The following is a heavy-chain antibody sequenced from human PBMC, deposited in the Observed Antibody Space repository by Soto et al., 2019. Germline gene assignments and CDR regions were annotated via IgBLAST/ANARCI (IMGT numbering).Heavy chain of an antibody. CDR1: GYTFTGYY. J-gene: IGHJ4*02. CDR3: ARDRTGSLQPHYFDY. D-gene: IGHD3-10*01. CDR2: INPNIGGP. V-gene: IGHV1-2*02. Sequence: GASVKVSCKASGYTFTGYYMHWVRQAPGQGLEWMGWINPNIGGPTYAQKFQARVTITTDESTTTAYMELTSLTSEDTAMYYCARDRTGSLQPHYFDYWGQGTLVTVSS.